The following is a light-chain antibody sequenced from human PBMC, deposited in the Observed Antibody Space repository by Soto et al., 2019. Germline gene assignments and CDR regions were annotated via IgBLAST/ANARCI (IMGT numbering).Light chain of an antibody. CDR3: SSYAASNNFYFV. CDR2: EVT. J-gene: IGLJ3*02. V-gene: IGLV2-8*01. CDR1: SSDVGGYNY. Sequence: QSALTQPPSASGSPGQSVTISCTGTSSDVGGYNYVSWYQQYPGRAPKLMIYEVTKRPSGAPDRFSGSKSVNTASLTVSGLQAVDEADYYGSSYAASNNFYFVFGGGTKLTVL.